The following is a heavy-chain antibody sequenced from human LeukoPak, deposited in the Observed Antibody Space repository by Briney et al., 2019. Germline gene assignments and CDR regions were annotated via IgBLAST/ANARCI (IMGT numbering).Heavy chain of an antibody. Sequence: ASVKVSCKASGYTFTSYYIHWVRQAPGQGLEWMGILNPSGGSTNAQKFQGRVTMTRDTSTSTVYMELSSLRTDDTAVYYCARGATVTGYYYYYMDVWGKGTTVTVSS. V-gene: IGHV1-46*01. D-gene: IGHD4-11*01. CDR3: ARGATVTGYYYYYMDV. CDR2: LNPSGGST. CDR1: GYTFTSYY. J-gene: IGHJ6*03.